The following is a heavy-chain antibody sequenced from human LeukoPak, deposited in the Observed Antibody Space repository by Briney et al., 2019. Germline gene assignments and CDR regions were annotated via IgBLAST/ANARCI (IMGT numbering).Heavy chain of an antibody. D-gene: IGHD5-18*01. Sequence: ASVKVSCKASGYTFSGYYSHWVRQAPGQGLEWMGLINPNSGDTKYSQKFQGRVTMTKDTAITSDYLEFSRLRSDDPALYYCARGPFRNVDIAMVASSFDPWGQGTLVTVSS. CDR2: INPNSGDT. CDR3: ARGPFRNVDIAMVASSFDP. V-gene: IGHV1-2*02. CDR1: GYTFSGYY. J-gene: IGHJ5*02.